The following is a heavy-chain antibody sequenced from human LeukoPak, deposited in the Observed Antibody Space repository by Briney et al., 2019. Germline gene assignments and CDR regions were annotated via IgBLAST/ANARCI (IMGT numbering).Heavy chain of an antibody. CDR3: ALGTKPLSYHFFDY. Sequence: GGSLRLSCAASGFSFSTYLMHWVRQAPGRGLVWVSRINSDGSSTTYTDSVKGRFTLSRDNAKNTLYLQMNSLRAEDTAVYYCALGTKPLSYHFFDYWGQGALVTVSS. D-gene: IGHD1-7*01. CDR1: GFSFSTYL. CDR2: INSDGSST. V-gene: IGHV3-74*03. J-gene: IGHJ4*02.